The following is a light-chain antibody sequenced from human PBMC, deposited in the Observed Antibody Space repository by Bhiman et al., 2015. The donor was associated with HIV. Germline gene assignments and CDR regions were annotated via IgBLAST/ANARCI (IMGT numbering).Light chain of an antibody. CDR3: CSYAGSYTLI. CDR2: DVN. V-gene: IGLV2-11*01. J-gene: IGLJ2*01. Sequence: QSALTQPASVSGSPGQSITISCSGTSSDIGGYNYVSWYQQHPGKAPKLMISDVNKRPSGVPDRFSGSKSGNTASLTISGIQAEDEADYYCCSYAGSYTLIFGGGTNLAVL. CDR1: SSDIGGYNY.